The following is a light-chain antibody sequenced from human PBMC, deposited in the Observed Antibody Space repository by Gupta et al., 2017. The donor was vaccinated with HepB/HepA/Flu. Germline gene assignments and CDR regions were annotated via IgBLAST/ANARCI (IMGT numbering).Light chain of an antibody. Sequence: DAVFTQSPLPLPVTLGQSASISCRSSHNLLCSDGNTVLHWFQQRPGQSPRRLIYRVSNRDSGVPDRFSGSGSGTDFTLKSSRVEAEDIGVYYCGKGTHWPLSFGGGTKVEIK. V-gene: IGKV2-30*01. CDR2: RVS. J-gene: IGKJ4*01. CDR3: GKGTHWPLS. CDR1: HNLLCSDGNTV.